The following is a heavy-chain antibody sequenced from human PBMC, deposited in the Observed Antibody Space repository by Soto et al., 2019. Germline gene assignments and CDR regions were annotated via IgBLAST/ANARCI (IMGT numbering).Heavy chain of an antibody. V-gene: IGHV1-18*01. CDR3: ARAPSFSSSFTLRAYYYYMDV. Sequence: ASVKVSCKASGYTFINFAIIWVRQAPGQGLEWMGWISADKGNTNYAQKFQGRVTMTTDTSTSTAYMELRSLRSDDTAVYYCARAPSFSSSFTLRAYYYYMDVWGKGTTVTVSS. D-gene: IGHD6-13*01. CDR2: ISADKGNT. CDR1: GYTFINFA. J-gene: IGHJ6*03.